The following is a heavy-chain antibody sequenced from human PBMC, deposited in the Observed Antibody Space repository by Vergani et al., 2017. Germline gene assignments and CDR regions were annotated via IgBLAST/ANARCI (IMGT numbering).Heavy chain of an antibody. CDR3: ARQAPAWYNWNDLLYYYYYGMDV. CDR2: IYYSENK. J-gene: IGHJ6*02. Sequence: QLQLQESGPGLVKPSETLSLTCTVSGGSITYGAFYWGWIRQSPGKGLEWIGSIYYSENKFYNPSLESRVTLSIDTTKNQFSLKLSSVTAADTAVYYCARQAPAWYNWNDLLYYYYYGMDVWGQGTTVTVSS. D-gene: IGHD1-20*01. V-gene: IGHV4-39*01. CDR1: GGSITYGAFY.